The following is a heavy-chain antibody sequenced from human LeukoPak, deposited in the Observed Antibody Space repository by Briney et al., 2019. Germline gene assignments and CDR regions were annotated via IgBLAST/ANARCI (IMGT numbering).Heavy chain of an antibody. CDR2: IYYSGST. D-gene: IGHD2-2*02. V-gene: IGHV4-59*01. Sequence: PSETLSLTCTVSGGSISSYYWSWIRQPPGKGLEWIGYIYYSGSTNYNPSLKSRVTISVDTSKNQFSLKLSSVTAADTAVYYCARGPIVVVPAAIGDYYYGMDVWGQGTTVTVSS. J-gene: IGHJ6*02. CDR1: GGSISSYY. CDR3: ARGPIVVVPAAIGDYYYGMDV.